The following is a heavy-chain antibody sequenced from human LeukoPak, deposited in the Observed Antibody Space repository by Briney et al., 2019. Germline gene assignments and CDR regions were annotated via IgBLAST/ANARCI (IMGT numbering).Heavy chain of an antibody. V-gene: IGHV1-3*01. CDR2: INAGNGNT. CDR3: ARGGSSWPYNWFDP. CDR1: GYTFTSYA. J-gene: IGHJ5*02. Sequence: ASVKVSCKASGYTFTSYAMHWVRQAPGQRLEWMGWINAGNGNTKYSQKFQGRVTITADESTSTAYMELSSLRSEDTAVYYCARGGSSWPYNWFDPWGQGTLVTVSS. D-gene: IGHD6-13*01.